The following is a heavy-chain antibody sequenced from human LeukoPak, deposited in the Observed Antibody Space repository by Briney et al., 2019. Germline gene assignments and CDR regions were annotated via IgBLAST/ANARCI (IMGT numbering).Heavy chain of an antibody. D-gene: IGHD6-13*01. CDR3: ARQNPYSSSWSFFDY. CDR2: ISAYNGNT. V-gene: IGHV1-18*01. J-gene: IGHJ4*02. Sequence: ASVKVSCKASGYTFTSYGIIWVRQAPGQGLEWMGWISAYNGNTNYAQKLQGRVTMTTDTSTSTAYMELRSLRSDDTALYYCARQNPYSSSWSFFDYWGQGTLVTVSS. CDR1: GYTFTSYG.